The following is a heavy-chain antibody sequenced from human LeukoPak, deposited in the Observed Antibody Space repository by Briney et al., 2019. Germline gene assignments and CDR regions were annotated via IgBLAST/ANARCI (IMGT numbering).Heavy chain of an antibody. Sequence: GSLRLYCAASGFTFSSYSMNWVRQAPGKGLEWVSSISSSSYIYYADSVKGRFTISRDNAKNSLYLQMNSLRAEDMALYYCAKYKGGSGKYYFDYWGQGTLVTVSS. D-gene: IGHD5-12*01. J-gene: IGHJ4*02. V-gene: IGHV3-21*04. CDR2: ISSSSYI. CDR1: GFTFSSYS. CDR3: AKYKGGSGKYYFDY.